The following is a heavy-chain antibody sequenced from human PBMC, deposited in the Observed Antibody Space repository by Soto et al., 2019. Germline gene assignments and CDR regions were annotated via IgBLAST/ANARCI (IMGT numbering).Heavy chain of an antibody. CDR3: GRDLTSNANCIDH. Sequence: SETLSLTCSVSGDYIHVGGYYWTWIRQRPGKGLEWMGYIYYTGKTYYDPSLEIRLTMSVDRSKNQFSLRLTSVTAADTAVYFCGRDLTSNANCIDHWGQGTMVTV. CDR1: GDYIHVGGYY. CDR2: IYYTGKT. D-gene: IGHD2-2*01. V-gene: IGHV4-30-4*01. J-gene: IGHJ5*02.